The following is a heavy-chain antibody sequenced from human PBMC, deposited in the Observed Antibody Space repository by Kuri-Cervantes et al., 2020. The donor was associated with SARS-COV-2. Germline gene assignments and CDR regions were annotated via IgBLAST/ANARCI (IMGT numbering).Heavy chain of an antibody. CDR1: GFTFSSYG. CDR3: ARDTRTKIVVVPAATNQNDAFDI. Sequence: GESLKISCAASGFTFSSYGMHWVRQAPGKGLEWVAFIRYDGSNKYYADSVKGRFTISRDNSKNTLYLQMNSLRAEDTAVYYCARDTRTKIVVVPAATNQNDAFDIWGQGTMVTVSS. D-gene: IGHD2-2*01. J-gene: IGHJ3*02. V-gene: IGHV3-30*02. CDR2: IRYDGSNK.